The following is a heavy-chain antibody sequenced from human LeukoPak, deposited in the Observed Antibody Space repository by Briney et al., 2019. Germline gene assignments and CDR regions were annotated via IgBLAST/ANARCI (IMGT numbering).Heavy chain of an antibody. V-gene: IGHV4-39*01. CDR2: IYYRGST. Sequence: SETLSLTCAVSRGSISSSRYYWDWIRQPPGKGLEWIGSIYYRGSTYYNASLKSRVTISVDTSKNQFSLKLNSVTAADTAVYYCARRNSGLDYWGRGTLVTVSS. CDR1: RGSISSSRYY. D-gene: IGHD3-10*01. J-gene: IGHJ4*02. CDR3: ARRNSGLDY.